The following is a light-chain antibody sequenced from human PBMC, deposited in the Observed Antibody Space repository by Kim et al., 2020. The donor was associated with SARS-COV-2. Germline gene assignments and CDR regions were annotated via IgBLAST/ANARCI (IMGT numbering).Light chain of an antibody. Sequence: EIVLTQSPGTLSLSPGEGATLSCRASQSISSSSLAWYQQKPGQAPRLLIYEAFSRATSIPDRFSGSGSGTDFTLTISRLEPEDFAVYYCQHYTTSPGWTFGQGTKVDIK. CDR2: EAF. CDR3: QHYTTSPGWT. CDR1: QSISSSS. J-gene: IGKJ1*01. V-gene: IGKV3-20*01.